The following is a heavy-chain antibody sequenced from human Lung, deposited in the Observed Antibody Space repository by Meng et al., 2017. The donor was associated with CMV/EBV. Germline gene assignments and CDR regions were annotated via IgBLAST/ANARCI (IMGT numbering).Heavy chain of an antibody. CDR1: GFTFSSYE. V-gene: IGHV3-48*03. CDR3: ARLLSKGLIVVPAVSSDY. CDR2: ISSSGSTI. Sequence: GGSLRLXCAASGFTFSSYEMNWVRQAPGKGLEWVSYISSSGSTIYYADSVKGRFTISRDNAKNSLYLQMNSLRAEDTAVYYCARLLSKGLIVVPAVSSDYWGQGXLVTVSS. D-gene: IGHD2-2*01. J-gene: IGHJ4*02.